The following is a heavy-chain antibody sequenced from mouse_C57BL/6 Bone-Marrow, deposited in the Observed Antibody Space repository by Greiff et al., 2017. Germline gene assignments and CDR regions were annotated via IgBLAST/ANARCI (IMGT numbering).Heavy chain of an antibody. V-gene: IGHV5-6*01. Sequence: EVKLMESGGDLVKPGGSLKLSCAASGFTFSSYGMSWVRQTPDKRLEWVATISSGGSYTYSPDSVKGRFTISRDNAKNTLYLQLSSLKSEDTAMYYCARHLRGYFDVWGTGTTVTVTA. CDR3: ARHLRGYFDV. CDR2: ISSGGSYT. CDR1: GFTFSSYG. D-gene: IGHD1-1*01. J-gene: IGHJ1*03.